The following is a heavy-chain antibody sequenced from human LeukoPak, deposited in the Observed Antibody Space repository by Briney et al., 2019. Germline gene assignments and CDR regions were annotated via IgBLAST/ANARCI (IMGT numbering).Heavy chain of an antibody. J-gene: IGHJ4*02. V-gene: IGHV3-23*01. Sequence: GGSLRLSCAASGFTFSSYAMNWVRQAPGKGLEWVSGISNSGGSTYYADSVKGRFTISRDNSKNTLYLQMNSLRAEDTAVYYCAKETSSSFDYWGQGTLVSVSS. CDR1: GFTFSSYA. CDR2: ISNSGGST. CDR3: AKETSSSFDY. D-gene: IGHD6-6*01.